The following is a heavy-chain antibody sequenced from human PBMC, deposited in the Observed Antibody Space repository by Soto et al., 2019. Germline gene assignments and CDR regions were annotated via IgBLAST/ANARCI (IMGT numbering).Heavy chain of an antibody. V-gene: IGHV3-23*01. D-gene: IGHD2-2*01. CDR2: ISGSGGST. CDR1: GFTFSSYA. Sequence: GGSLSLSCAASGFTFSSYAMSWVRQAPGKGLEWVSAISGSGGSTYYAVSVKGRFTISRDNFKNTLFLQMNSLRAEDTAVFYCARDRFVPAAPRYYYYGMDVWGQGTTVTVSS. CDR3: ARDRFVPAAPRYYYYGMDV. J-gene: IGHJ6*02.